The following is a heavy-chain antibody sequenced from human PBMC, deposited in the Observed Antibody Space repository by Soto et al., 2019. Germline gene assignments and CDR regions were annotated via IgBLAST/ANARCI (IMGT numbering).Heavy chain of an antibody. Sequence: SSVKVSCKASGYTFTSYGITWVRQAPGQGLEWMGWISADNGNTNYAQKLQGRVTMTMDKSTSTEYMELRSLRSDDTAVYYCARSRSDIVVVVPALYYVEDWCQGTLVRVSA. CDR1: GYTFTSYG. CDR3: ARSRSDIVVVVPALYYVED. J-gene: IGHJ4*02. V-gene: IGHV1-18*04. D-gene: IGHD2-15*01. CDR2: ISADNGNT.